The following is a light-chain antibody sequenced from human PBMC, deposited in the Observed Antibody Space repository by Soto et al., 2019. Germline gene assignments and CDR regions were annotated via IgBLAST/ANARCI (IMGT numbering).Light chain of an antibody. Sequence: QSALTQPPSASGSPGQSVAISCTGTASDIGGYTFVSWYQQHPGKAPKLLIYDVNKRPSGVPDRFSGSKSSNTASLTVSGLQAEDDADYYCSAHGGTNPYVFGTGTKLTVL. CDR1: ASDIGGYTF. V-gene: IGLV2-8*01. CDR3: SAHGGTNPYV. J-gene: IGLJ1*01. CDR2: DVN.